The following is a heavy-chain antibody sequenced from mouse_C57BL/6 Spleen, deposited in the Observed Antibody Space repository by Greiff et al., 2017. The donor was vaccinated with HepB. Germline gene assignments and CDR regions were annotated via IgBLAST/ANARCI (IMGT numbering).Heavy chain of an antibody. Sequence: QVQLKQSGAELVRPGASVTLSCKASGYTFTDYEMHWVKQTPVHGLEWIGAIDPETGGTAYNQKFKGKAILTADKSSSTAYMELRSLTSEDSAVYYCTRDGLLRFAYWGQGTLVTVSA. CDR1: GYTFTDYE. CDR3: TRDGLLRFAY. CDR2: IDPETGGT. J-gene: IGHJ3*01. D-gene: IGHD2-3*01. V-gene: IGHV1-15*01.